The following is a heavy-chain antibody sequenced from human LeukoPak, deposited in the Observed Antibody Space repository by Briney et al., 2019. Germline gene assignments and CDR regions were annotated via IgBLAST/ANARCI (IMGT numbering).Heavy chain of an antibody. J-gene: IGHJ4*02. CDR1: GFTVSSNY. CDR3: ARGSTRVWYFDY. CDR2: IYSGGST. Sequence: GGSLRLSCAASGFTVSSNYMSWVRQAPGKGLEWVSVIYSGGSTYYADSVKGRFTISRDNSKNTLYLQMNSLRAEDTAVNYCARGSTRVWYFDYWGQGTLVTVSS. D-gene: IGHD3-16*01. V-gene: IGHV3-53*01.